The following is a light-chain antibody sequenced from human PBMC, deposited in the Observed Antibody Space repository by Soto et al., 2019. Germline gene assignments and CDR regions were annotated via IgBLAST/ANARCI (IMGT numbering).Light chain of an antibody. Sequence: QSVLTQPPSVSGAPGQRVTISCTGSSSNFGAGYDVHWYQQFPGTAPKLLIYNNNNRPSGVPDRFSGSKSGTSASLAITGLQAEDEADYYCQAYDGRLSGVPFGGGTQLTVL. CDR2: NNN. V-gene: IGLV1-40*01. CDR1: SSNFGAGYD. J-gene: IGLJ7*01. CDR3: QAYDGRLSGVP.